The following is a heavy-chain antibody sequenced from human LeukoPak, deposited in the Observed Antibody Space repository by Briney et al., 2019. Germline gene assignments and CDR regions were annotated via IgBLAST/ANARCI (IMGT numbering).Heavy chain of an antibody. CDR1: GGSISSYY. V-gene: IGHV4-59*01. D-gene: IGHD1-1*01. J-gene: IGHJ4*02. Sequence: SETLSLTCTVSGGSISSYYWSWIRQPPGKGLEWIGYVYYSGSTNYNPSLESRVTISVDTSKNQFSLKLSSVTAADTAVYYCARDRPWNDYWGQGTLVTVSS. CDR3: ARDRPWNDY. CDR2: VYYSGST.